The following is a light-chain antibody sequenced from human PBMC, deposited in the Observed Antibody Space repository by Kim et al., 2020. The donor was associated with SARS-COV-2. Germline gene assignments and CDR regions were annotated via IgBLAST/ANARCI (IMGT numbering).Light chain of an antibody. J-gene: IGKJ3*01. CDR2: AAS. Sequence: ASVGDRFLISYRAGRGIRSCCAWYQQKPGQAPNLLIYAASSLQSGVPSRFSGSGSGTDFTLTICSLQPEDFATDSCQQANSYPFSFGPGTKVDIK. CDR3: QQANSYPFS. V-gene: IGKV1D-12*01. CDR1: RGIRSC.